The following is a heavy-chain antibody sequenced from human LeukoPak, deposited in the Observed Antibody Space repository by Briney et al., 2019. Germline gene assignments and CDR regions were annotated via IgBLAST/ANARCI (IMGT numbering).Heavy chain of an antibody. J-gene: IGHJ4*02. Sequence: SVKVSCKASGGTFSSYAINWVRQAPGQGLEWMGGIIPIFGTANYAQKFQGRVTITADESTSTAYMELSSLRSEDTAVYYCAINPNSSGYLRHWGQGTLVTVSS. V-gene: IGHV1-69*13. CDR2: IIPIFGTA. CDR3: AINPNSSGYLRH. CDR1: GGTFSSYA. D-gene: IGHD3-22*01.